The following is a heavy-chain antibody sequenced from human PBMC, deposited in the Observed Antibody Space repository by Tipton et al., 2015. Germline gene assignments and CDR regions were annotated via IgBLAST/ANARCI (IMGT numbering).Heavy chain of an antibody. J-gene: IGHJ3*02. V-gene: IGHV1-18*01. CDR3: ARERRYDSSGYYYVDAFDI. CDR1: GYTFTSHG. D-gene: IGHD3-22*01. Sequence: QSGAEVRKPGASVKVSCKASGYTFTSHGISWVRQAPGQGLEWMGWISGYNGNTKYAQKIQGRVTMTTDTSTSTAYMELRSLGSDDTAVYYCARERRYDSSGYYYVDAFDIWGQGTMVIVSS. CDR2: ISGYNGNT.